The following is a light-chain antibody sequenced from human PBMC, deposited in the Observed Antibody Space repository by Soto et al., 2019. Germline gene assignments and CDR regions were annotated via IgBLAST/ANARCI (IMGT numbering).Light chain of an antibody. V-gene: IGKV3-15*01. Sequence: EIVMTQSPATLSVSPGERATLSCRASQNVSDSLAWYQQKPGQVPRLLIYGASTRATGIPARFSGSGSGTEFTLTISSLQSEDFAVYYCHQFNNWPRTFGQGTKVDIK. CDR2: GAS. J-gene: IGKJ1*01. CDR3: HQFNNWPRT. CDR1: QNVSDS.